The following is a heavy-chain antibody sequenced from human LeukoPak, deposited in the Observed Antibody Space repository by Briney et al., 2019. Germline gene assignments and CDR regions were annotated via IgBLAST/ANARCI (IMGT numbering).Heavy chain of an antibody. D-gene: IGHD3-10*01. Sequence: SETLSLTCTVSGGSISSYYWGWIRQPPGKGLEWIGSIYYSGSTYYNPSLKSRVTISVDTSKNQFSLKLSSVTAADTAVYYCASFYYYGSGSYSLYNWFDPWGQGTLVTVSS. J-gene: IGHJ5*02. CDR2: IYYSGST. V-gene: IGHV4-39*01. CDR3: ASFYYYGSGSYSLYNWFDP. CDR1: GGSISSYY.